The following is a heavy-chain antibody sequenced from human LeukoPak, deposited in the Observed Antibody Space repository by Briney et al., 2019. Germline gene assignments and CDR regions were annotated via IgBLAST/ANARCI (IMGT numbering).Heavy chain of an antibody. D-gene: IGHD2-15*01. J-gene: IGHJ6*02. CDR1: GYAFTSYG. CDR3: ARDSGYCSGDSCNYYYGMDV. V-gene: IGHV1-18*01. Sequence: ASVKVSCKASGYAFTSYGVSWVRQAPGQGLEWMGWINVYDGNTKYGQNLQGRVTVTTDTSTSTAYMELRSLGSDDTAVYYCARDSGYCSGDSCNYYYGMDVWGQGTTVTVSS. CDR2: INVYDGNT.